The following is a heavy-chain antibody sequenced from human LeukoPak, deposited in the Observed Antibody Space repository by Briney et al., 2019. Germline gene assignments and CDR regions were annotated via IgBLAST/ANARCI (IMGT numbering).Heavy chain of an antibody. D-gene: IGHD6-13*01. V-gene: IGHV3-23*01. Sequence: GGSLRLSCAASGFTFSSYAMSWVRQAPGKGLECVSAISGSGGSTYYADSVKGRFTISRDNSKNTLYLQMNSLRAEDTAVYYCAKDLEYSSSWYGYYYYGMDVWGQGTTVTVSS. CDR1: GFTFSSYA. CDR3: AKDLEYSSSWYGYYYYGMDV. J-gene: IGHJ6*02. CDR2: ISGSGGST.